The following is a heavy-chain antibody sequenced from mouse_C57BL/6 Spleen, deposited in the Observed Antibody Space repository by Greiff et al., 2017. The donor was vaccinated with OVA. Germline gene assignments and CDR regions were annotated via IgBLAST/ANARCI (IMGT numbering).Heavy chain of an antibody. CDR2: IHPNSGST. V-gene: IGHV1-64*01. Sequence: QVQLQQPGAELVKPGASVKLSCKASGYTFTSYWMHWVKQRPGQGLEWLGMIHPNSGSTNYNEKFKSKATLTVDKSSSTAYMQLSSLTSEDSAVYNCVCVRVDCYFDVWGTGTTVTVSS. CDR1: GYTFTSYW. D-gene: IGHD2-14*01. J-gene: IGHJ1*03. CDR3: VCVRVDCYFDV.